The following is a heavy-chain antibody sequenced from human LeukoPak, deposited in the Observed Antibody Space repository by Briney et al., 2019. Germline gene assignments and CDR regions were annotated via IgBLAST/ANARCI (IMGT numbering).Heavy chain of an antibody. J-gene: IGHJ4*02. CDR1: GGSFSGYY. V-gene: IGHV4-34*01. D-gene: IGHD3-3*01. CDR3: ARRVGYYDFWSGYYTGHFDY. Sequence: PSETLSLTCAVYGGSFSGYYWSWIRQPPGKGLEWIGEINHSGSTNYNPSLKSRVTISVDTSKNQFSLKLSSVTAADTAVYYCARRVGYYDFWSGYYTGHFDYWGLGTLVTVSS. CDR2: INHSGST.